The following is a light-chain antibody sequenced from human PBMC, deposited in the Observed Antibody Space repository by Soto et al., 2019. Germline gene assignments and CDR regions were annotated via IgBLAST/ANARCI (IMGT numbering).Light chain of an antibody. Sequence: DIQLTQSPSFLSASVGDRVTITCRASQGIRDFLAWYQQKPGKAPKLLIYAVSTLQTGVPTRFSGIASGTEFTLIISNLQPADFATYYCQQFNVYPLTFGGGTKVEIK. J-gene: IGKJ4*01. V-gene: IGKV1-9*01. CDR3: QQFNVYPLT. CDR1: QGIRDF. CDR2: AVS.